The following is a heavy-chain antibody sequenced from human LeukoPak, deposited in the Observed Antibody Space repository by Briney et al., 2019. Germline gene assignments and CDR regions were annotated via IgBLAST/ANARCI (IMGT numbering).Heavy chain of an antibody. CDR1: GGSISSYF. CDR3: ARDGADVYGRAFDY. V-gene: IGHV4-4*07. CDR2: IHASGTT. D-gene: IGHD3-10*01. J-gene: IGHJ4*02. Sequence: SETLSLTCNVSGGSISSYFWTWIRQPAGKGLEWVGRIHASGTTNYNSSLKSRVSMSVDTSKNQFSLKLTSVTAADTAVYFCARDGADVYGRAFDYWGQGTLVSVSS.